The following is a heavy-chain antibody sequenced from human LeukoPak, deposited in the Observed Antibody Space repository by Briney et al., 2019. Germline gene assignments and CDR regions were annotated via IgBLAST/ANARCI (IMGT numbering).Heavy chain of an antibody. D-gene: IGHD5-12*01. Sequence: PSETLSLTCTVSGGSISGYFWSWIRQPAGKGLEWIGRIYSGGSNNYNPSLKSRVTMSLDTSKNHLSLNLSSATAADTAVYYCAREPTSGREPTSGRPLDYWGQGTLVTVSS. CDR2: IYSGGSN. J-gene: IGHJ4*02. V-gene: IGHV4-4*07. CDR1: GGSISGYF. CDR3: AREPTSGREPTSGRPLDY.